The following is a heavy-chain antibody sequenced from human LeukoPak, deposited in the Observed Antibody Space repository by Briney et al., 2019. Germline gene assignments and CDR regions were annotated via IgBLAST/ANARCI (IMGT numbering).Heavy chain of an antibody. CDR2: INHSGST. CDR3: AREGDLWSFDY. J-gene: IGHJ4*02. Sequence: SETLSLTCAVYGGSFSGYYWSWIRQPPGKGLEWIGEINHSGSTNYNPSLKSRVTISVDTSKNQFSLKLSSVTAADTAVYYCAREGDLWSFDYWGQGTLVTVSS. D-gene: IGHD3-10*01. CDR1: GGSFSGYY. V-gene: IGHV4-34*01.